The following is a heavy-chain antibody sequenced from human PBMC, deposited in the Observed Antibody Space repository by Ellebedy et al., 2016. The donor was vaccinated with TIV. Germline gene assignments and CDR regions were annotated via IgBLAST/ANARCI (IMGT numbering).Heavy chain of an antibody. V-gene: IGHV3-48*04. CDR2: ICSSSSTI. J-gene: IGHJ4*02. D-gene: IGHD4-17*01. CDR1: GFTFSTYS. Sequence: PGGSLRLSCVGSGFTFSTYSMKWVRQAPGKGLEWVSYICSSSSTIYYADSVKGRFTVSRDNAKDSLYLQMDSLRADDTAVYYCAGAGDYNLLSPAGGYWGQGTLVTVSS. CDR3: AGAGDYNLLSPAGGY.